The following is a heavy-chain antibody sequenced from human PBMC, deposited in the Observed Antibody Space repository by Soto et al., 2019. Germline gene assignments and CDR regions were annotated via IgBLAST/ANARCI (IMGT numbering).Heavy chain of an antibody. D-gene: IGHD4-17*01. V-gene: IGHV4-39*01. Sequence: PSETLSLTSNVSGRPIRTSSYHGGSLRQPPGKGLEWIGSIYYSGSTYYNPSLKSRVTISVDTSKNQFSLKLSSVTAADTAVYYCARAPLHYGAVDYWGQGTLVTVS. CDR3: ARAPLHYGAVDY. CDR2: IYYSGST. J-gene: IGHJ4*02. CDR1: GRPIRTSSYH.